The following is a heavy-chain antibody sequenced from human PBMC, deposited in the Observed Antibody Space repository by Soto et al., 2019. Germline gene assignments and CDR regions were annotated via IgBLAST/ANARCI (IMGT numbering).Heavy chain of an antibody. V-gene: IGHV4-59*01. CDR3: AREVKYGDYYYYYMDV. Sequence: QVQLQESGPGLVKPSETLSLTCSVSGGSISSYYWTWIRQPPGKRLEWIGYIYYSGSTNYNPSLKSRVTISVDTSKNQFSLKLNSVTAADTAVYYCAREVKYGDYYYYYMDVWGKGTTVTVS. J-gene: IGHJ6*03. D-gene: IGHD4-17*01. CDR2: IYYSGST. CDR1: GGSISSYY.